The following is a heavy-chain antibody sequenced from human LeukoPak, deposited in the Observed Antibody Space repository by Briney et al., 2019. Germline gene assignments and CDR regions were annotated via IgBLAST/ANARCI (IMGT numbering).Heavy chain of an antibody. CDR1: GGSFSGYY. CDR2: IYTSGST. Sequence: SETLSLTCAVYGGSFSGYYWGWIRQPAGKGLEWIGRIYTSGSTDYNPSLKSRVTISLDTSKNQFSLKLSSVTAADTAVYYCARGQGYYDILTGYYYWGQGTQVTVSS. D-gene: IGHD3-9*01. CDR3: ARGQGYYDILTGYYY. V-gene: IGHV4-59*10. J-gene: IGHJ4*02.